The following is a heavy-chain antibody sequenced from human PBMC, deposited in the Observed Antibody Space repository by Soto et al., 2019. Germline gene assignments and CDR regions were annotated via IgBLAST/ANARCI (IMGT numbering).Heavy chain of an antibody. CDR2: IVPIFETL. CDR3: VVMGNVAVSNPRSFDY. V-gene: IGHV1-69*18. D-gene: IGHD6-19*01. J-gene: IGHJ4*02. CDR1: GATFSGYA. Sequence: QVQLVQSGAGVKKPGSSVKVSCKASGATFSGYAINWVRQAPGQGLEWLGRIVPIFETLNYAERFQGRVAITADESTTTVYMELTNLTHEDTAVYYCVVMGNVAVSNPRSFDYWGQGTQVTVSS.